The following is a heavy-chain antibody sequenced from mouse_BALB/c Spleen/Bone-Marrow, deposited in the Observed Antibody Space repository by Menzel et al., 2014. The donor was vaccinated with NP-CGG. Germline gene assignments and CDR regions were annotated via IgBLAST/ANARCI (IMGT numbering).Heavy chain of an antibody. J-gene: IGHJ2*01. CDR1: GYAFSSYW. CDR2: IYPGDGDT. CDR3: ARGRGWYFDY. V-gene: IGHV1-80*01. Sequence: VKLQESGAELVRPGSSVKISCKASGYAFSSYWMNWVRQRPGQGLEWIGQIYPGDGDTNYNGKFKGKATLTADKSSSTAFMQLSGLTSEDSAAYFCARGRGWYFDYWGQGTTLTVSS. D-gene: IGHD2-3*01.